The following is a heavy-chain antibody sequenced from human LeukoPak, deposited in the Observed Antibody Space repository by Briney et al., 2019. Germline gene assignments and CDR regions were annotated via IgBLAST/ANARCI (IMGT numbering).Heavy chain of an antibody. CDR3: AGGQPGIAVAGTVNYYYYGMDV. Sequence: VSVKVSCKASGYTFTGYYMHWVRQAPGQGLEWMGWINPNSGGTNYAQKFQGRVTMTRDTSISTAYMELSRLRSDDTAVYYCAGGQPGIAVAGTVNYYYYGMDVWGQGTTVTVSS. D-gene: IGHD6-19*01. V-gene: IGHV1-2*02. CDR1: GYTFTGYY. J-gene: IGHJ6*02. CDR2: INPNSGGT.